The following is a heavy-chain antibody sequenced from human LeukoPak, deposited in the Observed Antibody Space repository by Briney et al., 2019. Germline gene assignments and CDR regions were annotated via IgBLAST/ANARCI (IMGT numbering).Heavy chain of an antibody. Sequence: GGSLRLSCAASGFTFSNAWMSWVRQAPGKGLEWVAQTKQDGSEKYYVDSVKGRFTTSRDKNSLFLQMNSVRAEDTAVYYCVGWGISGITNHWGQGTLVTVSS. CDR2: TKQDGSEK. CDR1: GFTFSNAW. V-gene: IGHV3-7*01. J-gene: IGHJ4*02. CDR3: VGWGISGITNH. D-gene: IGHD1-7*01.